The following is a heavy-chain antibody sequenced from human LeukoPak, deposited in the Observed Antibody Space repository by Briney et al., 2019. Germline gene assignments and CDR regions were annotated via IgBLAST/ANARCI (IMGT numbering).Heavy chain of an antibody. V-gene: IGHV1-2*02. CDR3: ARGGSSGTTIDY. CDR2: INPSSGGT. Sequence: ASVKVSCRASGYTFIAYYMHWVRQAPGQGLEWMGWINPSSGGTNYAQKFQGRVAMTRDTSISTAYMELSRLTSDDTALYYCARGGSSGTTIDYWGQGTLVTVSS. D-gene: IGHD6-19*01. CDR1: GYTFIAYY. J-gene: IGHJ4*02.